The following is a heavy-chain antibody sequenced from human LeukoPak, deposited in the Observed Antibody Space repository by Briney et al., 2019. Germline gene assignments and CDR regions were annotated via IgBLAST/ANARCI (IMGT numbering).Heavy chain of an antibody. CDR3: ARDPRGPITFDY. D-gene: IGHD1-14*01. V-gene: IGHV4-31*03. CDR2: IYYSGST. Sequence: SETLSLTCTVSGGSISSGGYYWSWIRQHPGKGLEWIGYIYYSGSTYYNPSLKSRVTISVDTSKNQFSLKLSSVTAADTAVYYCARDPRGPITFDYWGQGTLVTVSS. J-gene: IGHJ4*02. CDR1: GGSISSGGYY.